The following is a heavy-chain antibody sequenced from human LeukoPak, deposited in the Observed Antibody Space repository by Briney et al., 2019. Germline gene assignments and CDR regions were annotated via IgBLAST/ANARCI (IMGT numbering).Heavy chain of an antibody. CDR3: ARETSQKGAHYMDV. V-gene: IGHV4-39*02. D-gene: IGHD3-16*01. CDR1: AGFVSNSNYY. J-gene: IGHJ6*03. Sequence: SETLSLTCTVSAGFVSNSNYYCGWIRQPPGKGLEWIGSIYYSGSTYYNPSLESRVTISVDTSKNQFSLKLSSVTAADTAVYYCARETSQKGAHYMDVWGKGTTVTISS. CDR2: IYYSGST.